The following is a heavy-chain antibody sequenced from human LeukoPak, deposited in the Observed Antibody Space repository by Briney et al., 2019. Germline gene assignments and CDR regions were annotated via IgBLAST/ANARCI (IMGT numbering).Heavy chain of an antibody. D-gene: IGHD1-7*01. V-gene: IGHV3-30-3*01. Sequence: GGSLRLSCAASGFTFSSYAMHWVRQAPGKGLEWVAVISYDGSNKYYADSVKGRFTISRDNSKNTLYLQMNSLRAEDMAVYYCAREGNYGTATFDYWGQGTLVIVSS. CDR2: ISYDGSNK. CDR3: AREGNYGTATFDY. J-gene: IGHJ4*02. CDR1: GFTFSSYA.